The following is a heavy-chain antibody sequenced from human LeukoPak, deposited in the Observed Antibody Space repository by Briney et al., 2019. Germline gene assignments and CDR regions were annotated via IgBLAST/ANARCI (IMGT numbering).Heavy chain of an antibody. D-gene: IGHD1-26*01. V-gene: IGHV4-4*07. Sequence: SETLSLTCTVSGVSITNYYWAWIRQPAGKGLEWIGRMYISGSTNYNPSLKSRVSISIDKTKNQFSLKLRSVTAADMAVYYCARDYLVGAPLDSWGQGTLVTVSS. CDR2: MYISGST. J-gene: IGHJ4*02. CDR1: GVSITNYY. CDR3: ARDYLVGAPLDS.